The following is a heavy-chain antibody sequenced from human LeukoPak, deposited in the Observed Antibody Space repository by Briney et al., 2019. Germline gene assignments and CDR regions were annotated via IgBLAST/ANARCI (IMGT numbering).Heavy chain of an antibody. CDR1: VVSISSYY. V-gene: IGHV4-4*07. J-gene: IGHJ4*02. CDR2: IYTSGST. Sequence: SETLSLTCTVSVVSISSYYWSWIRQPAGKGLECIWRIYTSGSTYYNASLQSRVTISIDTSKNQFSLRLSSVTAADTAMYYCAKSGGYGLIDYWGQGTLVTVSS. D-gene: IGHD1-26*01. CDR3: AKSGGYGLIDY.